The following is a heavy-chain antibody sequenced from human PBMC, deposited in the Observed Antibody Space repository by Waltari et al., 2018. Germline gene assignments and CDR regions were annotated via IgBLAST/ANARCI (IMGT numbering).Heavy chain of an antibody. CDR3: ARDTTSRERAGD. CDR2: IYTGEMT. V-gene: IGHV3-53*01. CDR1: GLSARNNY. D-gene: IGHD1-1*01. J-gene: IGHJ4*02. Sequence: VRLVESGGGLLHPGGSLRLSCAASGLSARNNYMHWVRQAPGKGLEWVSVIYTGEMTYYSDAVKGRFTISRDISKNMVYLQMNNLRAEDTALYYCARDTTSRERAGDWGQGTLVTVSS.